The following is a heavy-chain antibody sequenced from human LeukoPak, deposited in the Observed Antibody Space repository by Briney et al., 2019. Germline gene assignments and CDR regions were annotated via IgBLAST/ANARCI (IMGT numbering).Heavy chain of an antibody. V-gene: IGHV3-23*01. CDR1: GFRFSSYV. D-gene: IGHD1-26*01. CDR2: IDGTDGGS. Sequence: PGGSLRLSCVASGFRFSSYVMSWVRQAPGRGLEYVSSIDGTDGGSYYAESVKGRFTISRDNSKNTPFLQMSSLRVEDTPVYYCARVDAGSYDYWGQGTLLTVSS. J-gene: IGHJ4*02. CDR3: ARVDAGSYDY.